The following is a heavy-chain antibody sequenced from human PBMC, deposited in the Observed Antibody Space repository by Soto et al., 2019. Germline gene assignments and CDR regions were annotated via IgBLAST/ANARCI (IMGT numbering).Heavy chain of an antibody. Sequence: GSGPTRVNPTQTLTLTCTFSGFSLSTSGMCVSWIRQPPGKALEWLALIDWDDDKYYSTSLKTRLTISKDTSKNQVVLTMTNMDPVDTATYFCARIRGGDVYYYYGTDVWGQGTTVTVSS. CDR1: GFSLSTSGMC. J-gene: IGHJ6*02. D-gene: IGHD4-17*01. V-gene: IGHV2-70*01. CDR3: ARIRGGDVYYYYGTDV. CDR2: IDWDDDK.